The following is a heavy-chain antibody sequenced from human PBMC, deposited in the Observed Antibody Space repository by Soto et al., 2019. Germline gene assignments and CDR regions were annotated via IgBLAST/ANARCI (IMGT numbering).Heavy chain of an antibody. Sequence: QVQLVESGGGVVQPGRSLRLSCAASGFTFSSYAMHWVRQAPGKGLEWVAVISYDGSNKYYADSVKGRFTISRDNSKNTLYLQMNSLRAEDTAMYYCARDGGNSYDFWSGYLYYYYYYGMDVWGQGTTVTVSS. CDR2: ISYDGSNK. D-gene: IGHD3-3*01. V-gene: IGHV3-30-3*01. CDR1: GFTFSSYA. J-gene: IGHJ6*02. CDR3: ARDGGNSYDFWSGYLYYYYYYGMDV.